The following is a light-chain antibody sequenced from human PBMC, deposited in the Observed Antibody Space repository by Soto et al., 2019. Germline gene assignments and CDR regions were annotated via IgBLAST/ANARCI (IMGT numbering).Light chain of an antibody. J-gene: IGKJ4*01. Sequence: DVPMTQSPSSLSASLGDRVTITCRASQGIGVYLAWFQQRPGNVPKLLIYAASALQSGVPSRFSGSGSGTDFTLTISSLQPEDVATYYCQKYNSAPLTFGGGTKVEIK. V-gene: IGKV1-27*01. CDR1: QGIGVY. CDR2: AAS. CDR3: QKYNSAPLT.